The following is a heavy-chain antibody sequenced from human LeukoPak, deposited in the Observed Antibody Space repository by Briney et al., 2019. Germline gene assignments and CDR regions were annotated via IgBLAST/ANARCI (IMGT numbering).Heavy chain of an antibody. CDR3: AIRVGASWDLWPYYFDY. V-gene: IGHV1-46*01. CDR1: GYTFTSYY. D-gene: IGHD1-26*01. CDR2: INTSGGST. J-gene: IGHJ4*02. Sequence: ASVKVSCKASGYTFTSYYMHWVRQAPGQGLEWMGIINTSGGSTSYAQKFQGRVTMTRDMSTSTVYMELSSLRSEDTAVYYCAIRVGASWDLWPYYFDYWGQGTLVTVSS.